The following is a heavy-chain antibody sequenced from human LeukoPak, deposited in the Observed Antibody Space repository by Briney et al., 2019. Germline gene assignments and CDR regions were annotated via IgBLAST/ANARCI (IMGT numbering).Heavy chain of an antibody. CDR1: GFTFSSYG. CDR3: ARDLYRIVVVPHYFDY. J-gene: IGHJ4*02. Sequence: PGGSLRLTCAASGFTFSSYGMHWVRQAPGKGLEWVAFIRHDGSNKYYADSVKGRFTISRDNSKNTLYLQMNSLRAEDTAVYYCARDLYRIVVVPHYFDYWGQGTLVTVSS. V-gene: IGHV3-30*02. CDR2: IRHDGSNK. D-gene: IGHD3-22*01.